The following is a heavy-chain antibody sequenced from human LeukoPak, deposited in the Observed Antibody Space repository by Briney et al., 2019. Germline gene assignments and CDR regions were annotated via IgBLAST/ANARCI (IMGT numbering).Heavy chain of an antibody. V-gene: IGHV4-34*01. CDR1: GGSSIGYY. Sequence: SETLSLTCAVYGGSSIGYYWSWIRQPPGEGLEWIGEINHSRSTNYNPSLKSRVTISVDTPKNQYSLKLSSVTAADTAVYYCARGPGSGTYFDYWGQGTLVTVSS. CDR3: ARGPGSGTYFDY. J-gene: IGHJ4*02. D-gene: IGHD3-10*01. CDR2: INHSRST.